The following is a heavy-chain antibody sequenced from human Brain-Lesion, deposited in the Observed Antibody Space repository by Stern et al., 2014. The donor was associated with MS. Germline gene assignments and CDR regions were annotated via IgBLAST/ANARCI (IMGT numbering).Heavy chain of an antibody. CDR2: INPKSGGT. J-gene: IGHJ4*02. CDR3: AAYYYDSTGYNDF. Sequence: VQLVESGAEVKKPGASVKVSCKASGYTFTGYYMHWVRQAPGPGLEWMGWINPKSGGTNYAQTFQGWFTMTRAPSINTAYLELSRLRSDDTAVYYCAAYYYDSTGYNDFWGQGTLVTVSS. D-gene: IGHD3-22*01. CDR1: GYTFTGYY. V-gene: IGHV1-2*04.